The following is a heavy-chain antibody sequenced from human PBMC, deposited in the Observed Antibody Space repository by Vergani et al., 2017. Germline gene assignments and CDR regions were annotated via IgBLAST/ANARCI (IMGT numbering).Heavy chain of an antibody. Sequence: QVQLQESGPRLVRPSQTLSLTCTVSGGSINTGAYYWSWIRQPAGKGLEWIGRVYTSGMTNYNPSLKSRVTISVDTSKNQFSLKLSSVTAADTAVYYCARGLSLYYYGSGSYYSGNWFDPWGQGTLVTVSS. D-gene: IGHD3-10*01. CDR3: ARGLSLYYYGSGSYYSGNWFDP. V-gene: IGHV4-61*02. CDR1: GGSINTGAYY. CDR2: VYTSGMT. J-gene: IGHJ5*02.